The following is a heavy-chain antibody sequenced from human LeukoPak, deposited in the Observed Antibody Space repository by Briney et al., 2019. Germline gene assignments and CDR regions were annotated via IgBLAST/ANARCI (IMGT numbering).Heavy chain of an antibody. D-gene: IGHD3-16*01. CDR3: VRGGNDFAS. CDR1: GFTFSSYW. CDR2: INSDGSST. J-gene: IGHJ4*02. V-gene: IGHV3-74*01. Sequence: GGSLRLSCAASGFTFSSYWMHWVRQAPGKGLVWVSRINSDGSSTSYADSVKGRFTISRDNAKNSLYLQMNGLRADDTALYYCVRGGNDFASWGQGTLVIVSS.